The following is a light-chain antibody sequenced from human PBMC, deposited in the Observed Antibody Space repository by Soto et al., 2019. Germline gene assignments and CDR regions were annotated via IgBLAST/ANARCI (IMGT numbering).Light chain of an antibody. V-gene: IGLV1-44*01. J-gene: IGLJ2*01. CDR1: SSNIGSNY. CDR2: SNN. CDR3: AAWDDSLNVV. Sequence: QSVLTQPPSASGTPGQRVTISCSGSSSNIGSNYVYWYQQLPGTAPKLLIYSNNLRPSGVPDRFSASKSGTSASLAISGLQSEDEADYYCAAWDDSLNVVFGGGTKLTVL.